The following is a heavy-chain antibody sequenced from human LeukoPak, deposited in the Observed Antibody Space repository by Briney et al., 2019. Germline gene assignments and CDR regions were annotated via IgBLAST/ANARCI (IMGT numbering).Heavy chain of an antibody. CDR3: AKVGAYGDYVRHDY. J-gene: IGHJ4*02. V-gene: IGHV4-38-2*01. CDR2: MFHSGDT. D-gene: IGHD4-17*01. Sequence: PSETLSLTCAVSGYSISSGSYWGWIRQPPGKGLEWIGNMFHSGDTYHNPSLKSRVTISADTSNNQFSLKLTSVTAADTAVYYCAKVGAYGDYVRHDYWGQGTLLTVSS. CDR1: GYSISSGSY.